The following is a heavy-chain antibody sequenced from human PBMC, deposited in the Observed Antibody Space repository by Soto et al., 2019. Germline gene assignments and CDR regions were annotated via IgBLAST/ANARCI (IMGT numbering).Heavy chain of an antibody. CDR3: ARDPPESTGGLDV. J-gene: IGHJ6*02. CDR2: IYHSGST. D-gene: IGHD2-2*01. V-gene: IGHV4-4*02. Sequence: SETLSLTCAVSGGSISSSNWWSWVRQPPGKGLEWIGEIYHSGSTNYNPPLKSRVTISVDKSKNQFSLKLSSVTAADTAVYYCARDPPESTGGLDVWGQGTTVTVSS. CDR1: GGSISSSNW.